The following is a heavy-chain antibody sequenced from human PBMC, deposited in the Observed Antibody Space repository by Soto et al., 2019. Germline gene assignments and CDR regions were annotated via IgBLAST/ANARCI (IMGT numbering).Heavy chain of an antibody. J-gene: IGHJ6*02. D-gene: IGHD3-3*01. CDR1: GGSISSYY. Sequence: SETLSLSCTVSGGSISSYYRSWIRQPPGRGLEWIGYIYYSGSTNYNPSLKSRVTISVDTSKNQFSLKLSSVTAADTAVYYCARCPTSFGRGSNKNRYGMDVWGQGTTVTVPS. CDR2: IYYSGST. V-gene: IGHV4-59*01. CDR3: ARCPTSFGRGSNKNRYGMDV.